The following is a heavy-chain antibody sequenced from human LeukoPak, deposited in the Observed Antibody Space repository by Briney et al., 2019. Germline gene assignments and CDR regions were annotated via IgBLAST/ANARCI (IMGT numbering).Heavy chain of an antibody. D-gene: IGHD4-17*01. CDR2: ITGSGTDI. CDR3: ARDQDYGFTY. CDR1: GFTFSSYS. Sequence: PGGSLRLSCAASGFTFSSYSMNWVRQAPGKGPEWISWITGSGTDIIYADSVKGRFTISRDNAKNSLYLQMNSLRAKDTAVYYCARDQDYGFTYWGQGTLVTVSS. J-gene: IGHJ4*02. V-gene: IGHV3-48*01.